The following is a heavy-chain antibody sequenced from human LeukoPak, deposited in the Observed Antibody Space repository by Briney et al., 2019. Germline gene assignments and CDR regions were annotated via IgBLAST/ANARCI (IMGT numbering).Heavy chain of an antibody. Sequence: SETLSLTCAVYGGSFSGYYWSWIRQPPGKGLEWIGEINHSGSTNYNPSLKSRVTISVDTSKNQFSLKLSSVTAEDTAVYYCARDNYDFWSGQPFPYWFDPWGQGTLVTVSS. CDR2: INHSGST. CDR1: GGSFSGYY. D-gene: IGHD3-3*01. CDR3: ARDNYDFWSGQPFPYWFDP. J-gene: IGHJ5*02. V-gene: IGHV4-34*01.